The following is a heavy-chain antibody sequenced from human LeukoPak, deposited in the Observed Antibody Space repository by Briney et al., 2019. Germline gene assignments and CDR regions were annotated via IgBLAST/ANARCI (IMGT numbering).Heavy chain of an antibody. J-gene: IGHJ4*02. CDR2: INNDGGST. Sequence: GGSLRLSCAASGFTFSNYWMLWVRQAPGKGLVWVSRINNDGGSTAYAGSVKGRFTISRDNAKNALYLQMNSLRDDDTAVYYCARGGVAGTFDYWGQGTLVTVSS. V-gene: IGHV3-74*01. CDR1: GFTFSNYW. D-gene: IGHD6-19*01. CDR3: ARGGVAGTFDY.